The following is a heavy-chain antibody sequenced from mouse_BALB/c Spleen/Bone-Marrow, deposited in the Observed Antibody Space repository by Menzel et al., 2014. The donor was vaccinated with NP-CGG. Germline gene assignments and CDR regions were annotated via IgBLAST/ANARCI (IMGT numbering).Heavy chain of an antibody. J-gene: IGHJ4*01. V-gene: IGHV2-5*01. CDR3: AKIGTTTGAVDY. CDR1: GFSLTSYG. CDR2: IWRGGST. Sequence: VQLQQSGPGLVQPSQSLSIPCTVSGFSLTSYGVHWVRQSPGKGLEWLGVIWRGGSTDYNAAFMSRLSITKDNSKSQVFFKMNSLQADDTAIYYCAKIGTTTGAVDYWGQGTSVTVSS. D-gene: IGHD2-14*01.